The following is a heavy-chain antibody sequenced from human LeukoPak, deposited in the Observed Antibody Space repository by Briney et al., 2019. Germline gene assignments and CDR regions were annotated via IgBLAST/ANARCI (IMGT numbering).Heavy chain of an antibody. J-gene: IGHJ4*02. D-gene: IGHD3-9*01. CDR1: GYSISSGYY. CDR3: ASAYYDLLTGYFDY. Sequence: PSETLSLTCAVSGYSISSGYYWGWIRQPPGKGLEWIGSIYHSGSTYYNPSLKSRVTISVDTSKNQFSLKLSSVTAADTAVYYCASAYYDLLTGYFDYRGQGTLVTVSS. CDR2: IYHSGST. V-gene: IGHV4-38-2*01.